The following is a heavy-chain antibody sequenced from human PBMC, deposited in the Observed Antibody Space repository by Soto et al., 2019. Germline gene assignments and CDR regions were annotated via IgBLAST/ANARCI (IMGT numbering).Heavy chain of an antibody. CDR2: IYSGGST. J-gene: IGHJ5*02. CDR3: ARGGTNGVCYQYNWFDP. Sequence: GGSLRLSCAASGFTVSSNYMSWVRQAPGKGLEWVSVIYSGGSTYYADSVKGRFTISRDNSKNTLYLQMNSLRAEDTAVYYCARGGTNGVCYQYNWFDPWGQGTLVTVSS. CDR1: GFTVSSNY. D-gene: IGHD2-8*01. V-gene: IGHV3-66*01.